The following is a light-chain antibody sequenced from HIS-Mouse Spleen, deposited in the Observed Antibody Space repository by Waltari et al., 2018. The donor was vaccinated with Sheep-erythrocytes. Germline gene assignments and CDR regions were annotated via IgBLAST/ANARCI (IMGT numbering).Light chain of an antibody. J-gene: IGLJ1*01. CDR2: QDS. Sequence: SYELTQPPSVSVSPGQTARITCSGDALPKQYAYWYQQKPGQAPVLVITQDSERPSGIPERFSGASSGTTVTLTISGVQAEDEADYYCQSADSSGTYVFGTGTKVTVL. V-gene: IGLV3-25*03. CDR3: QSADSSGTYV. CDR1: ALPKQY.